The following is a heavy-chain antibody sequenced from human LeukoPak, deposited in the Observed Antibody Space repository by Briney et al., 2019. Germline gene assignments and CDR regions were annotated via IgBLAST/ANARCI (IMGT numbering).Heavy chain of an antibody. CDR3: ARPYSSSWYIVDY. Sequence: PSETLSLTCAVYGGSFSGYYWSWIRQPPGKGLEWIGEINHSGSTNYNPSLKSRVTISVDTSKNQFSLKLSSVTAADTAVYYCARPYSSSWYIVDYWGQGALVTVSS. CDR1: GGSFSGYY. CDR2: INHSGST. J-gene: IGHJ4*02. D-gene: IGHD6-13*01. V-gene: IGHV4-34*01.